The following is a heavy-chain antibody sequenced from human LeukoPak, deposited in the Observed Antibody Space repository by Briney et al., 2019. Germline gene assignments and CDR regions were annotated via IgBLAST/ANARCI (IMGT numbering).Heavy chain of an antibody. V-gene: IGHV3-30*18. CDR1: GFTFSSYG. CDR2: ISYGGSNK. Sequence: PGGSLRLSCAASGFTFSSYGMHWVRHAPGKGLEWVAFISYGGSNKYYADSVKGRFTISRDNSKNTLYLQMNSLRAEDTAVYYCAKDGMVYASPYYFDYWGQGTLVTVSS. J-gene: IGHJ4*02. D-gene: IGHD2-8*01. CDR3: AKDGMVYASPYYFDY.